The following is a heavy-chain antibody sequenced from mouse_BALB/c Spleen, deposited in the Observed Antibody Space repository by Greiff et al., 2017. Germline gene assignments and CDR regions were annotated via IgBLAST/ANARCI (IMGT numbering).Heavy chain of an antibody. D-gene: IGHD2-10*02. CDR3: ARSKYGNYESYWYFDV. V-gene: IGHV1-54*03. Sequence: VKLQESGAELVRPGTSVKVSCKASGYAFTNYLIEWVKQRPGQGLEWIGVINPGSGGTNYNEKFKGKATLTADKSSSTAYMQLSSLTSDDSAVYFCARSKYGNYESYWYFDVWGAGTTVTVSS. CDR2: INPGSGGT. J-gene: IGHJ1*01. CDR1: GYAFTNYL.